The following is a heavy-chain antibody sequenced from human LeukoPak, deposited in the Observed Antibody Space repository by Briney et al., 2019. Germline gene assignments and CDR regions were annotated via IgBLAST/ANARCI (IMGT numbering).Heavy chain of an antibody. V-gene: IGHV3-30-3*01. D-gene: IGHD3-22*01. CDR3: ARNDPDSSED. J-gene: IGHJ4*02. CDR1: GFTFDDYA. CDR2: ISADGNNE. Sequence: GGSLRLSCAASGFTFDDYAMHWVRQAPGKGLEWVAVISADGNNEHYADSAKGRFTLSRDNAKSTAYLQMNSLRSEDTAVYYCARNDPDSSEDWGQGTLVTVSS.